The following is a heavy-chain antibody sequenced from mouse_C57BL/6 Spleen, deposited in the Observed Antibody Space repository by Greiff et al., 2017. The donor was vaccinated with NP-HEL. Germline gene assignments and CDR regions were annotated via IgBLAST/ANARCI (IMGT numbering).Heavy chain of an antibody. V-gene: IGHV1-80*01. D-gene: IGHD2-3*01. Sequence: QVQLQQSGAELVKPGASVKISCKASGYAFSSYWMNWVKQRPGKGLEWIGQIYPGDGDTNYNGKFKGKATLTADKSSSTAYMQLSSLTSEDSAVYFCARPFYDGYYWYFDVWGTGTTVTVSS. CDR1: GYAFSSYW. CDR2: IYPGDGDT. J-gene: IGHJ1*03. CDR3: ARPFYDGYYWYFDV.